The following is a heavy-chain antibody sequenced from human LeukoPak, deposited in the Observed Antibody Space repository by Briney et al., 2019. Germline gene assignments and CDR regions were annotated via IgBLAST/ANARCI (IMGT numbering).Heavy chain of an antibody. CDR2: INPKSGGT. D-gene: IGHD3-10*01. J-gene: IGHJ4*02. CDR1: GYTFTGYY. CDR3: ARDRAPSYYYGSGSYYNGPYFDY. V-gene: IGHV1-2*02. Sequence: ASVKVSCKASGYTFTGYYMHWVRQAPGQGLEWMGWINPKSGGTNYAQKFQGRVTMTRDTSISTAYMELSRLRSDDTAVYYCARDRAPSYYYGSGSYYNGPYFDYWGQGTLVTVSS.